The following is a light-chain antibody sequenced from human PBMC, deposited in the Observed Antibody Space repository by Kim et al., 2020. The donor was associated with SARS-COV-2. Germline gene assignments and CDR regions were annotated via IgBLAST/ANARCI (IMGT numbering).Light chain of an antibody. CDR3: QVWDSRSYV. J-gene: IGLJ1*01. Sequence: SYELTQPLSVSVVLGQTVRITCGGNNIGRKLVHWYQQKPGQAPVLVIYKDNNRPSGIPERFSDSNSGNAATLTISGAQAGDDDDYHCQVWDSRSYVFGTGTKVTVL. V-gene: IGLV3-9*01. CDR1: NIGRKL. CDR2: KDN.